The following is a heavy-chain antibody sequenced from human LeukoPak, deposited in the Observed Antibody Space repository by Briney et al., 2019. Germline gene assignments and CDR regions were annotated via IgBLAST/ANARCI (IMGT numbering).Heavy chain of an antibody. CDR3: ASSGDQQLLDFQH. CDR1: GVSISSYH. D-gene: IGHD6-13*01. V-gene: IGHV4-59*01. J-gene: IGHJ1*01. Sequence: SETLSLTCTVSGVSISSYHWSWIRQPPGKGLEWIGYISDTGSTNYNPSLKSRVTISVDTSKNQFSLKQSSVTAADTAVYYCASSGDQQLLDFQHWGQGTLVTVSS. CDR2: ISDTGST.